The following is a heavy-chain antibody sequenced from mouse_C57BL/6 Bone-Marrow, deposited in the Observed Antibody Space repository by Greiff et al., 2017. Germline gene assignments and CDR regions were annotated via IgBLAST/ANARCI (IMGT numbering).Heavy chain of an antibody. CDR1: GYTFTSYG. Sequence: VQLQQSGAELARPGASVKLSCKASGYTFTSYGISWVKQRTGQGLEWIGEIYPRSGNTYYNEKFKGKATLTADKSSSTAYMELRSLTSEDSAVYFCASENYGSSYGYWGQGTTLTVSS. D-gene: IGHD1-1*01. CDR3: ASENYGSSYGY. J-gene: IGHJ2*01. V-gene: IGHV1-81*01. CDR2: IYPRSGNT.